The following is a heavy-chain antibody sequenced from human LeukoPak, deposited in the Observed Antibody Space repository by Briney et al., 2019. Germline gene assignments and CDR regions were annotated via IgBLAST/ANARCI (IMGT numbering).Heavy chain of an antibody. Sequence: SETLSLTCSVSGYSISNGYYWGWIRQPPGKGLEWIGSIYHTESTFYNPSLKSRVTVSIDTSKNQFSLNLTSVTAADTAVYYCARQTTVTIDVFDIWGQGTMVTVSS. V-gene: IGHV4-38-2*02. CDR2: IYHTEST. J-gene: IGHJ3*02. D-gene: IGHD4-17*01. CDR1: GYSISNGYY. CDR3: ARQTTVTIDVFDI.